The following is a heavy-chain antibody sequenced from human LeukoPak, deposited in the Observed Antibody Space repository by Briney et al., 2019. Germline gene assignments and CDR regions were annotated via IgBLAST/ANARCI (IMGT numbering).Heavy chain of an antibody. V-gene: IGHV3-53*01. Sequence: GGSLRLSCTVSGLTVSSDSMSWARQAPGKGLEWVSFIYSGGSTHYSDSVKGRFTISRDNSKNTLYLQMNRRRAEDTAVYYCARRAGAYSHPYDYWGQGTLVTVSS. CDR2: IYSGGST. CDR1: GLTVSSDS. J-gene: IGHJ4*02. CDR3: ARRAGAYSHPYDY. D-gene: IGHD4/OR15-4a*01.